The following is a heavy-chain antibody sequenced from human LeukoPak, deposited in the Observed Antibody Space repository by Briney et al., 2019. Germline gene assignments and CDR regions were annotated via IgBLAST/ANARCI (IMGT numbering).Heavy chain of an antibody. V-gene: IGHV1-46*01. CDR3: ARAAVHYYSVMDV. J-gene: IGHJ6*02. D-gene: IGHD6-25*01. CDR2: INPGDGST. Sequence: ASVTVSFTGSGYTFTTYHIHWVRQAPGQGLEWMGIINPGDGSTSYTQKFQGRVTVTRDTSTSTVYMDLSSLRSEDTAVYYCARAAVHYYSVMDVWGQGTTVTVSS. CDR1: GYTFTTYH.